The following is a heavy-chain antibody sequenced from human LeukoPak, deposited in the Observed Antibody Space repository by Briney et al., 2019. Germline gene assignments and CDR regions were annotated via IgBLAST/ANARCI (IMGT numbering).Heavy chain of an antibody. CDR2: VDPEDGET. D-gene: IGHD4-11*01. Sequence: GASVKVSCKASGYTFTSYDINWVQQAPGKGLEWMGLVDPEDGETIYAEKFQGRVTITADTSTDTAYMELSSLRSEDTAVYYCATALYSNYPKDLPIDYWGQGTLVTVSS. CDR1: GYTFTSYD. CDR3: ATALYSNYPKDLPIDY. J-gene: IGHJ4*02. V-gene: IGHV1-69-2*01.